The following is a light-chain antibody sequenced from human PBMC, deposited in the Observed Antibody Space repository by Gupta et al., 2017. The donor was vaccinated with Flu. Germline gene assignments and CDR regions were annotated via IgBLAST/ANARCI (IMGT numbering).Light chain of an antibody. CDR3: AVWDDSLRGPV. CDR2: FSD. J-gene: IGLJ3*02. Sequence: QPVLTQPPSASGNPGQRVTISCSGGNSNIGSNTVNWYQQLPGAAPKLIIYFSDQRPSGVPDRFSGSKSGTSASLAISGLQAEDEADYYCAVWDDSLRGPVFGGGTKMTVL. V-gene: IGLV1-44*01. CDR1: NSNIGSNT.